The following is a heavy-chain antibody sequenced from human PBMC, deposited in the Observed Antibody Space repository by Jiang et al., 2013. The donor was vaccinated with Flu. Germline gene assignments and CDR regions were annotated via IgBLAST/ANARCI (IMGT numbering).Heavy chain of an antibody. CDR1: GGSISSSSYY. CDR2: IYYSGST. Sequence: SGGSISSSSYYWGWIRQPPGKGLEWIGSIYYSGSTYYNPSLKSRVTISVDTSKNQFSLKLSSVTAADTAVYYCARLQLLWFGESPNYFDYWGQGTLVTVPS. V-gene: IGHV4-39*07. D-gene: IGHD3-10*01. CDR3: ARLQLLWFGESPNYFDY. J-gene: IGHJ4*02.